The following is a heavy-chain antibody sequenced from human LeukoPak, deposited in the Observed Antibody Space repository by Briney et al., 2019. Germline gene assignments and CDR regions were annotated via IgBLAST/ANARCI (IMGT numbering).Heavy chain of an antibody. Sequence: PGGSLRLSCAASGFTFSSYAMSWVRQAPGKGLEWVSAISGSGGSTYYADSVKGRFTISGDNSKNTLYLQMNSLRAEDTAVYYCAKDTPSVLRYFDYYFDYWGQGTLVTVSS. CDR1: GFTFSSYA. J-gene: IGHJ4*02. D-gene: IGHD3-9*01. CDR2: ISGSGGST. CDR3: AKDTPSVLRYFDYYFDY. V-gene: IGHV3-23*01.